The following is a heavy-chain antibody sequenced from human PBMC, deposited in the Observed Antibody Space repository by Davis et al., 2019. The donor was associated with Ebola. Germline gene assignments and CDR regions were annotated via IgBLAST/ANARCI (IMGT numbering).Heavy chain of an antibody. Sequence: SVNVSCKASRGTFSSYAIRWVRQAPGQGLEWMGGIIPIFGTANYAPTFQGRVTITADKSTSTAYMELSSLRSEDTAVYYSGRGLAGITGTVDHYGMDVWGQGTTVTVSS. CDR2: IIPIFGTA. J-gene: IGHJ6*02. V-gene: IGHV1-69*06. CDR3: GRGLAGITGTVDHYGMDV. CDR1: RGTFSSYA. D-gene: IGHD1-7*01.